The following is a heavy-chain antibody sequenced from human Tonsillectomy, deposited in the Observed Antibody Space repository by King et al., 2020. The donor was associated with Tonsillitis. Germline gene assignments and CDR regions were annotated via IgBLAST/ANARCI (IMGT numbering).Heavy chain of an antibody. D-gene: IGHD4-17*01. CDR1: GFTFSSYG. J-gene: IGHJ4*02. CDR2: ISYDGSNK. V-gene: IGHV3-30*02. CDR3: AKDRDSGDYDPLDH. Sequence: VQLVESGGGVVQSGGSLRLSCAASGFTFSSYGMHWVRQAPGKGLEWVAYISYDGSNKYYADAVKGRFTISRDISKNTVYLQMSSLRVDDTAVYYCAKDRDSGDYDPLDHWGQGTLVTVS.